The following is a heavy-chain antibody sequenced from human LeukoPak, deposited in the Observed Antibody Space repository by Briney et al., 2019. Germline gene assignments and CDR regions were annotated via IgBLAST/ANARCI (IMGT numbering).Heavy chain of an antibody. J-gene: IGHJ6*03. V-gene: IGHV3-21*01. Sequence: GGSLRLSCAASGSTFSSYSMNWVRQAPGKGLEWVASISSTSAFIYYADFVKGRFTIARDNAKTALYLHMNSLRAEDTAVYYCARAPLAVAGYFYYYMDVWAKGPRSPSP. D-gene: IGHD6-19*01. CDR1: GSTFSSYS. CDR2: ISSTSAFI. CDR3: ARAPLAVAGYFYYYMDV.